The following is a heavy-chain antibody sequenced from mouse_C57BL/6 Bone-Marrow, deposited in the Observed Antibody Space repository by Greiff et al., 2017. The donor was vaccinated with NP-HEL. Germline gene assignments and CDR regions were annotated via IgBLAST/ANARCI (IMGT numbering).Heavy chain of an antibody. D-gene: IGHD2-4*01. Sequence: QVQLKESGAELVRPGTSVKMSCKASGYTFTNYWIGWAKQRPGHGLEWIGDIYPGGGYTNYNEKFKGKATLTADKSSSTAYMQFSSLTSEDSAIYYCARGGLPFDYWGQGTTLTVSS. CDR2: IYPGGGYT. J-gene: IGHJ2*01. CDR1: GYTFTNYW. V-gene: IGHV1-63*01. CDR3: ARGGLPFDY.